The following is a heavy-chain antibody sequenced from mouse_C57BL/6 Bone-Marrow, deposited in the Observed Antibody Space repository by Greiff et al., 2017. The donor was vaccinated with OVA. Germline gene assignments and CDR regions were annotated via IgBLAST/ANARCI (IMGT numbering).Heavy chain of an antibody. CDR1: GFTFSSYG. D-gene: IGHD2-10*01. CDR2: ISSGGSYT. Sequence: EVKLVESGGDLVKPGGSLKLSCAASGFTFSSYGMSWVRQTPDKRLEWVATISSGGSYTYYPDSVKGRFTISRDNAKNTLYLQMSSLKSEDTAMYYCARAYRPDYWGQGTTLTVSS. V-gene: IGHV5-6*02. CDR3: ARAYRPDY. J-gene: IGHJ2*01.